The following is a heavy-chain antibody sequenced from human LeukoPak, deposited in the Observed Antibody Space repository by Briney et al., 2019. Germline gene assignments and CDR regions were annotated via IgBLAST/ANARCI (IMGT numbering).Heavy chain of an antibody. D-gene: IGHD3-10*01. J-gene: IGHJ4*02. Sequence: PGRSLRLSCAASGFTFSSYGVHWVRQAPGKGLEWVAVMSYDGSNKYYADSVKGRFTISRDNSKNTLYLQMNSLRAEDTAVYYCAKEGDYYGSGSYYYQDYWGQGTLVTVSS. CDR1: GFTFSSYG. V-gene: IGHV3-30*18. CDR3: AKEGDYYGSGSYYYQDY. CDR2: MSYDGSNK.